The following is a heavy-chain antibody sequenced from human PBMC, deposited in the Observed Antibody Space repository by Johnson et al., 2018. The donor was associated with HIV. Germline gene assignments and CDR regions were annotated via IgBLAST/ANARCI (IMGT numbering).Heavy chain of an antibody. CDR2: IYSGGST. J-gene: IGHJ3*01. Sequence: VQLVESGGGVVQPGRSLRLSCAASGFTVSSNYMSWVRQAPGKGLEWVSVIYSGGSTYYADSVKGRFTISRDNSKNTLYLQMNSLRAEDTAVYYCAGSDIVATTGAFDVWGQGTMVTVSS. D-gene: IGHD5-12*01. CDR1: GFTVSSNY. V-gene: IGHV3-53*01. CDR3: AGSDIVATTGAFDV.